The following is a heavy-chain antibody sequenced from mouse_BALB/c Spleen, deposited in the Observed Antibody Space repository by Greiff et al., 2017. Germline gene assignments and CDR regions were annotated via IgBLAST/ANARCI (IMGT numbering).Heavy chain of an antibody. CDR3: AREGRVRYYFDY. Sequence: QVQLQQSGAELARPGASVKLSCKASGYTFTSYWMQWVKQRPGQGLEWIGAIYPGDGDTRYTQKFKGKATLTADKSSSTAYMQLSSLASEDSAVYYCAREGRVRYYFDYWGQGTTLTVSS. D-gene: IGHD2-14*01. CDR1: GYTFTSYW. CDR2: IYPGDGDT. V-gene: IGHV1-87*01. J-gene: IGHJ2*01.